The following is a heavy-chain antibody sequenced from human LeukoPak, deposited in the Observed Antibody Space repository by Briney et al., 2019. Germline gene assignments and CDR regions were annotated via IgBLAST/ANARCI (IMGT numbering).Heavy chain of an antibody. Sequence: SETLSLTCTVSGDSITTYYWSWIRQPPGKGLEWIGFIIYSGSSTYSPPLKSRVAISMDTSNNQFSLKLSSVTAADTAVYYCAKGAGWYNYWGQGTLVTVSS. V-gene: IGHV4-59*01. J-gene: IGHJ4*02. CDR3: AKGAGWYNY. D-gene: IGHD6-19*01. CDR1: GDSITTYY. CDR2: IIYSGSS.